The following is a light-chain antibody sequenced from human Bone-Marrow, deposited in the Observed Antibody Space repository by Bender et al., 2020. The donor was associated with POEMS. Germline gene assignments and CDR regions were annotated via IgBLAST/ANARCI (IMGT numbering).Light chain of an antibody. J-gene: IGLJ1*01. V-gene: IGLV2-14*01. CDR2: DVN. Sequence: QSALTQPASVSGSPGQSITISCTGRSSDLGSYHYVSWFQQHPGKVPKVMIYDVNNRPSGVSYRFSGSKSGNTASLTISGLQAEDEADYYCVSYTLSSNHVFGTGTKVTVL. CDR1: SSDLGSYHY. CDR3: VSYTLSSNHV.